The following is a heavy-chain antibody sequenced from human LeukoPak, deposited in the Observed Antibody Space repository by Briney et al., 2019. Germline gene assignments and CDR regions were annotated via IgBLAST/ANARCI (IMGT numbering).Heavy chain of an antibody. J-gene: IGHJ4*02. Sequence: ASVKVSCKASGYTFTSYGISWVRQAPGQGLEWMGWISAYNGNTNYAQKLQGRVTMTTDTPTSTAYMELRSLRSDDTAVYYCARVDIDCSSTSCLYYFDYWGQGTLVTVSS. V-gene: IGHV1-18*04. D-gene: IGHD2-2*01. CDR3: ARVDIDCSSTSCLYYFDY. CDR2: ISAYNGNT. CDR1: GYTFTSYG.